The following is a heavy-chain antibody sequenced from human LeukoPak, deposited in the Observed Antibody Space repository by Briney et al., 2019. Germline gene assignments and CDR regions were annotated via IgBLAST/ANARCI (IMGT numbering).Heavy chain of an antibody. Sequence: HPGGSLRLSCAASGFTFSSYWMSWVRQAPGKGLEWVANIKQDGSEKYYVDSVKGRFTISRDNAKNSLYLQMNSLRAEDTAVYYCARPNYDFWSGYPSAVDYWGQGTLVTVFS. CDR1: GFTFSSYW. V-gene: IGHV3-7*01. CDR2: IKQDGSEK. J-gene: IGHJ4*02. CDR3: ARPNYDFWSGYPSAVDY. D-gene: IGHD3-3*01.